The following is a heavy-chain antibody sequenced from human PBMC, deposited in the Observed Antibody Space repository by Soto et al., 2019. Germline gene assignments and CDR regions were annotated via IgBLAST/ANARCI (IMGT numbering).Heavy chain of an antibody. CDR2: TYYRSKWYN. J-gene: IGHJ6*02. D-gene: IGHD6-19*01. V-gene: IGHV6-1*01. CDR1: GDSVSSNSAA. CDR3: ARDPRAVAGANTTRYYYYGMDV. Sequence: PSQTLSLPCAISGDSVSSNSAAWNWIRQSPSRGLEWLGRTYYRSKWYNDYAVSVKSRITINPDTSKNQFSLQLNSVTPEDTAVYYCARDPRAVAGANTTRYYYYGMDVWGQGTTVTVSS.